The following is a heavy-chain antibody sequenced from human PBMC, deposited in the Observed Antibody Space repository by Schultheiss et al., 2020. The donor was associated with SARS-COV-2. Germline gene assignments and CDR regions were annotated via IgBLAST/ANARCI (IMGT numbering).Heavy chain of an antibody. CDR1: GFTFSSYA. D-gene: IGHD5-18*01. V-gene: IGHV3-64*05. J-gene: IGHJ4*02. CDR3: VVGMSGYSSGLDY. CDR2: ISSNGGST. Sequence: GGSLRLSCSASGFTFSSYAMHWVRQAPGKGLEYVSAISSNGGSTYYADSVKGRFTISRDNSKNTLYVQVTSLRVEDTAVYYCVVGMSGYSSGLDYWGRGTQVTVSS.